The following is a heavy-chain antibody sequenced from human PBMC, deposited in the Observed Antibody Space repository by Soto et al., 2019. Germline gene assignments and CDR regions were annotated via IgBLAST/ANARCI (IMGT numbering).Heavy chain of an antibody. D-gene: IGHD6-6*01. V-gene: IGHV1-69*06. Sequence: QVQLVQSGAEVKKPGSSVKVSCKASGGTFSSYAISWVRQAPGQGLERMGGIIPIFATSNYAQKFQGRVTITADKSTSTAYMELSSLRSEDTAVYYCARGYSSSSRGGPRWDYWGQGTLVTVSS. J-gene: IGHJ4*02. CDR3: ARGYSSSSRGGPRWDY. CDR1: GGTFSSYA. CDR2: IIPIFATS.